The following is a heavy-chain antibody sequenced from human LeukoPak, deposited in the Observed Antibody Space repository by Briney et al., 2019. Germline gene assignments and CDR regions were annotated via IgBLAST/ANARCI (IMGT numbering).Heavy chain of an antibody. V-gene: IGHV4-39*01. CDR3: ARQKPYGSGSYGWLDP. CDR2: IYYSGST. Sequence: SETLSLTCTVSGGSISSSSYYWGWIRQPPGKGLEWIGSIYYSGSTYYNPSLKSRVTISVDTSKNQFSLKLSSVTAADTAVYYCARQKPYGSGSYGWLDPWGQGTLVTVSS. D-gene: IGHD3-10*01. CDR1: GGSISSSSYY. J-gene: IGHJ5*02.